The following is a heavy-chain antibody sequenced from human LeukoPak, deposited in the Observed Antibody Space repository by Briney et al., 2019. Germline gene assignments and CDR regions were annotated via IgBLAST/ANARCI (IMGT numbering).Heavy chain of an antibody. CDR2: IYYSGST. CDR3: ARHEWDVDTAMGGFDY. CDR1: GGSISSYY. D-gene: IGHD5-18*01. Sequence: NPSETLSLTCTVSGGSISSYYWGWIRQPPGKGLEWIGSIYYSGSTYYNPSLKSRVTISVDTSKNQFSLKLSSVTAADTAVYYCARHEWDVDTAMGGFDYWGQGTLVTVSS. J-gene: IGHJ4*02. V-gene: IGHV4-39*01.